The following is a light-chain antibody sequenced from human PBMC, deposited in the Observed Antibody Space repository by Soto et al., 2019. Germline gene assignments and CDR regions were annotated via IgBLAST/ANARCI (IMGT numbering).Light chain of an antibody. CDR1: QSVSGNY. CDR3: QQYGSSPPYT. CDR2: GSS. V-gene: IGKV3-20*01. Sequence: EIVLTQSPGTLSLSPGERATLSCRASQSVSGNYLAWYQQKPGQSPRLLIYGSSDRATGIPDRFSGSGSGTDFTVTLTRVEPEDFAVYYCQQYGSSPPYTFGQGTKLEIK. J-gene: IGKJ2*01.